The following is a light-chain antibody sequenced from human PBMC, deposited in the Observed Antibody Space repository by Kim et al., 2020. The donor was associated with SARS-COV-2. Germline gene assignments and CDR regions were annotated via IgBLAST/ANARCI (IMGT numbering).Light chain of an antibody. V-gene: IGLV2-23*02. CDR1: SSDVGSYNL. CDR3: CSYAGSSYVV. Sequence: GQLITISCTGTSSDVGSYNLVSWYQQHPGKAPKLMIYEVSKRPSGVSNRFSGSKSGNTASLTISGPQAEDEADYYCCSYAGSSYVVFGGGTQLTVL. J-gene: IGLJ2*01. CDR2: EVS.